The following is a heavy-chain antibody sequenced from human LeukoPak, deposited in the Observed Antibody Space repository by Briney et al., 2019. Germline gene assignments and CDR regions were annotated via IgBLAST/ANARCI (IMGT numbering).Heavy chain of an antibody. Sequence: SQTLSLTCTVSGGSISSGGYYWSWIRQHPGKGLEWIGYIYYSGSTNYNPSLKSRVTISVDTSKNQFSLKLSSVTAADTAVYYCGATYEAMIVSWGQGTLVTVSS. CDR3: GATYEAMIVS. D-gene: IGHD3-22*01. CDR1: GGSISSGGYY. V-gene: IGHV4-31*03. CDR2: IYYSGST. J-gene: IGHJ4*02.